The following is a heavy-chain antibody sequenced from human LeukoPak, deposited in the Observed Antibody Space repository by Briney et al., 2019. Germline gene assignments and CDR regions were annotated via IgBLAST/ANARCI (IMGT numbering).Heavy chain of an antibody. D-gene: IGHD6-13*01. CDR1: GFTFSSYA. CDR2: ISYDGSNK. J-gene: IGHJ4*02. Sequence: GGSLRLSCAASGFTFSSYAMHWVRQAPGKGLEWVAVISYDGSNKYYADSVKGRFTISRDNSKNTLYLQMNSLRAEDTAVYYCASPGYEQQLVPVGYWGQGTLVTVSS. CDR3: ASPGYEQQLVPVGY. V-gene: IGHV3-30-3*01.